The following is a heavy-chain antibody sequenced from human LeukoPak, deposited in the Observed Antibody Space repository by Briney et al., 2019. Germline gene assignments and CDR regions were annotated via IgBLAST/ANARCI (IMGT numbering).Heavy chain of an antibody. Sequence: GRSLRLSCAASGFTFSSYGMHWVRQAPGKGLEWVAVISYDGSNKYYADSVKGRFTISRDNSKNTLYLQMNSLRAEDTAVYYCAREDYGDYVRWGQGTLVTVSS. CDR3: AREDYGDYVR. CDR1: GFTFSSYG. CDR2: ISYDGSNK. V-gene: IGHV3-30*03. J-gene: IGHJ4*02. D-gene: IGHD4-17*01.